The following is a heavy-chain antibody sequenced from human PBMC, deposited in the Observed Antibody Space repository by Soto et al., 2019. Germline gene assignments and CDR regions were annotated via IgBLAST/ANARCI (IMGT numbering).Heavy chain of an antibody. V-gene: IGHV3-23*01. D-gene: IGHD6-13*01. CDR1: GFTFSSYA. Sequence: GGSLRLSCAASGFTFSSYAMSWVRQAPGKGLEWVSGISGSGGSTYYPDSVKGRFTISRDNSKNTLYLQMNSLRAEDTAVYYCAKGAYSSSWYVRSYYFEYWGQGTLVTVSS. J-gene: IGHJ4*02. CDR3: AKGAYSSSWYVRSYYFEY. CDR2: ISGSGGST.